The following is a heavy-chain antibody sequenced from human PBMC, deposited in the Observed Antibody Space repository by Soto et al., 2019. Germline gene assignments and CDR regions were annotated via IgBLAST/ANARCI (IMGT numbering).Heavy chain of an antibody. Sequence: PSETLSLTCTVSGGSVSSGSYYWSWIRQPPGKGLEYIGYLCYSGSTKYNPSLKSRVTISVDTPKNQFSLKLTSVTAADTAIYYCARGQAFWTGYYRMPYYFDYWGQGTLVTVSS. CDR2: LCYSGST. V-gene: IGHV4-61*01. CDR3: ARGQAFWTGYYRMPYYFDY. CDR1: GGSVSSGSYY. J-gene: IGHJ4*02. D-gene: IGHD3-3*01.